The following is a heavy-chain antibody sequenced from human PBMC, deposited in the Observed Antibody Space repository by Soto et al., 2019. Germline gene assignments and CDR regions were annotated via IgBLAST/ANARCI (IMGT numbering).Heavy chain of an antibody. CDR1: GFTFSSYA. D-gene: IGHD3-22*01. V-gene: IGHV3-23*01. Sequence: EVQLLESGGGLVQPGGSLRLSCAASGFTFSSYAMSWVRQAPGKGLEWVSAISGSGGSTYYADSGKGRFTIARDNSKNTRDLQRNSRRAEDTAVYYSAKDMGITMIGVVRDDAFEIWGQGTMVTVSS. CDR2: ISGSGGST. J-gene: IGHJ3*02. CDR3: AKDMGITMIGVVRDDAFEI.